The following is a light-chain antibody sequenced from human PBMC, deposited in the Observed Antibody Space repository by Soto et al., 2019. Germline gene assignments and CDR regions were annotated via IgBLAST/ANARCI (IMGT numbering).Light chain of an antibody. Sequence: EIVLTQSPATLAVSPGKRATLSFRASHSAASAVAWYQQTNGKAPRLLIYDASTRDTGIPARFSGRGSATEFTLPISRLQSEDFAVYSCQQYRDWPLTFGGGTKVDI. V-gene: IGKV3-15*01. J-gene: IGKJ4*01. CDR3: QQYRDWPLT. CDR1: HSAASA. CDR2: DAS.